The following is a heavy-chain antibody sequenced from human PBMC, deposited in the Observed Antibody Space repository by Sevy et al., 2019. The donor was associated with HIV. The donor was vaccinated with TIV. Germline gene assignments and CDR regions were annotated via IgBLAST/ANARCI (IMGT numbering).Heavy chain of an antibody. D-gene: IGHD5-12*01. Sequence: GGSLRLSCAASGFTFITYDMHWDRHVTGKGLEWVSGVGPAGDTFYPGTVKGRFTISRENAKNSLYLQMNNLRAGDTAVYYCTRSGGYSDYGMDVWGQGTTVTVSS. CDR1: GFTFITYD. J-gene: IGHJ6*02. CDR3: TRSGGYSDYGMDV. V-gene: IGHV3-13*01. CDR2: VGPAGDT.